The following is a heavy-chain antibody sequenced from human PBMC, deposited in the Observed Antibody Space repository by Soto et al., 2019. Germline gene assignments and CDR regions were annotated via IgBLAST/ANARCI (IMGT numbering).Heavy chain of an antibody. CDR1: GFAFGAYA. CDR2: ISGAGGNT. Sequence: EVQLLESGGGLVQPGGSLRLSCAASGFAFGAYAMTWVRQAPGKGLEWVSVISGAGGNTYYADSVKGRFTVSRDNSKKMLYLEMNRLGVEDKAINFWAKDPVPQPAPSLGVDPLGQGTRVTVSS. D-gene: IGHD3-16*01. J-gene: IGHJ5*02. V-gene: IGHV3-23*01. CDR3: AKDPVPQPAPSLGVDP.